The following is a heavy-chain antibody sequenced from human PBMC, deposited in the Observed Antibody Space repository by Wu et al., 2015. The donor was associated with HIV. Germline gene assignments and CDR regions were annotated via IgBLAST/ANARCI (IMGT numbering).Heavy chain of an antibody. Sequence: EVQLVQSGAEVKKPGATVKISCKVSGYTFTDYYMHWVQQAPGKGLEWMGLVDPEDGETIYAEKFQGRVTITADTSTDTAYMELSSLRSEDTAVYYCATVRSDLGYRLLSGPSKSAFDIWAKGQWSPSLQ. CDR3: ATVRSDLGYRLLSGPSKSAFDI. D-gene: IGHD2-2*01. CDR1: GYTFTDYY. V-gene: IGHV1-69-2*01. CDR2: VDPEDGET. J-gene: IGHJ3*02.